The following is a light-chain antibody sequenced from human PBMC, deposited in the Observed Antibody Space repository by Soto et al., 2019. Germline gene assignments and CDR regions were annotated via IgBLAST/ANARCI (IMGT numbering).Light chain of an antibody. CDR3: HQYGNSPWT. V-gene: IGKV3-20*01. CDR1: QSGFGTY. J-gene: IGKJ1*01. Sequence: EIVLTQSPGTLSLSPGEGATLSCRASQSGFGTYLAWFQQKPGQAPRLLIYAASNRATGIPGRFSGSGSGTDFTLTISRLEPEDFAVYYCHQYGNSPWTLGQGTKVEIK. CDR2: AAS.